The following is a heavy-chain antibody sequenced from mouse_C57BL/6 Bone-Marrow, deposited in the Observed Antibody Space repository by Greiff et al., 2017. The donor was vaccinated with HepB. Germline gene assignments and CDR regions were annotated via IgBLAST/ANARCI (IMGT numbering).Heavy chain of an antibody. V-gene: IGHV1-64*01. CDR1: GYTFTSYW. Sequence: QVQLQQPGAELVKPGASVKLSCKASGYTFTSYWMHWVKQRPGQGLEWIGMIHPNSGSTNYNEKFKSKATLTVDKSSSTAYMQLSSLTSEDSAVYYCARWRRNGNYGWFAYWGQGTLVTVSA. J-gene: IGHJ3*01. CDR3: ARWRRNGNYGWFAY. CDR2: IHPNSGST. D-gene: IGHD2-1*01.